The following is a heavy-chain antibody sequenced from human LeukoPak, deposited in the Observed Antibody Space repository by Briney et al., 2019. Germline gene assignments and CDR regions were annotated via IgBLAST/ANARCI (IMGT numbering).Heavy chain of an antibody. CDR3: ARVDRYHFYLDV. CDR2: IIPIFGTP. V-gene: IGHV1-69*05. Sequence: GASVKVSCKASGGTFRTYSVTWVRQAPGQGLEWMGGIIPIFGTPNYAQKFQGRVKVTTDDATGTAYMELSSLMSEDTAIYYCARVDRYHFYLDVWGKGTTVTVSS. J-gene: IGHJ6*03. CDR1: GGTFRTYS.